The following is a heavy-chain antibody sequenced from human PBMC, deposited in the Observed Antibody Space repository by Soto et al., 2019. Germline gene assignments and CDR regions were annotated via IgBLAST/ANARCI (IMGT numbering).Heavy chain of an antibody. V-gene: IGHV3-23*01. Sequence: EVQLLESGGGLVQPGGSLRLSCAASGFTFSSYAMSWVRQAPGKGLEWVSAISGTGGTTYYADSVKGRFTISRDNSRNTLHLQLNSLSADDTAIYYCAKFFVETGGSSGWPWSFHFWGQGTLVTVSS. CDR3: AKFFVETGGSSGWPWSFHF. J-gene: IGHJ4*02. CDR2: ISGTGGTT. CDR1: GFTFSSYA. D-gene: IGHD6-25*01.